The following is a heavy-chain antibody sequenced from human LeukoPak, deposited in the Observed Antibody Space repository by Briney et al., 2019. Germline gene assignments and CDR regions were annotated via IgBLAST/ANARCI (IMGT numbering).Heavy chain of an antibody. Sequence: GGSLRLSCAASGFTVSSNYMSWVRQAPGKGLEWVSVIYSGGSTYYADSVKGRFTISRDNSKNTLYLQMNSLRAEDTAVYYCARGPSLVGAFFDYWGQGTLVTVSS. CDR2: IYSGGST. CDR1: GFTVSSNY. J-gene: IGHJ4*02. V-gene: IGHV3-66*01. CDR3: ARGPSLVGAFFDY. D-gene: IGHD1-26*01.